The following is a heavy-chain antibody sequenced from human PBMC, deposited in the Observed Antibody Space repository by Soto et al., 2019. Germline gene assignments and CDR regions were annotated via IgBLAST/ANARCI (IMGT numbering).Heavy chain of an antibody. CDR1: GGSISNYY. D-gene: IGHD3-9*01. CDR2: VYYSGST. Sequence: SETLSLTCTVSGGSISNYYWTWVRQPPGKGLEWIGYVYYSGSTNYNPSLESRVTISIDASKNQFSLKMKSVTAADTAVYYCVRDYLLTGFDPWGQGALVTSPQ. CDR3: VRDYLLTGFDP. J-gene: IGHJ5*02. V-gene: IGHV4-59*01.